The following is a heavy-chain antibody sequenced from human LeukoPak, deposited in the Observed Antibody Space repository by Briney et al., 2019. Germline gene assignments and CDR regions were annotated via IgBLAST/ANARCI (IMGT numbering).Heavy chain of an antibody. CDR3: ASGFGYYFDY. J-gene: IGHJ4*02. D-gene: IGHD3-10*01. CDR1: VGPINGYY. CDR2: IYYSGST. Sequence: SETLSLTCAVSVGPINGYYWSWIRQPPGKGLEWIGYIYYSGSTNYNPSLKSRVTISVETSKNQFSLKLKSVTAADTAVYYCASGFGYYFDYWGQGTLVTVSS. V-gene: IGHV4-59*01.